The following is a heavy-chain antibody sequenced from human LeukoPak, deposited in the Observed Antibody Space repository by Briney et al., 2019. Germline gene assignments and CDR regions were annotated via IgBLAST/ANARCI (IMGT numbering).Heavy chain of an antibody. CDR1: GGSVSSDY. V-gene: IGHV4-59*02. Sequence: SETLSLTCSVSGGSVSSDYWNWIRQPPGKGLEWIGNIYNSGSTNYNPSLKSRVTISVDTSKNQFSLMVSSVTAADTAVYYCARSRFGSGTYCHYGMDIWGQRTTVTVSS. D-gene: IGHD3-10*01. CDR2: IYNSGST. J-gene: IGHJ6*02. CDR3: ARSRFGSGTYCHYGMDI.